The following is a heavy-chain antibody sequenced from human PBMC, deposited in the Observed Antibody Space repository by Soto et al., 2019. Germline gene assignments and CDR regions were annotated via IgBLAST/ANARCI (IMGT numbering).Heavy chain of an antibody. Sequence: RGESLKISCKGSVYRFTSYWIDWVRQMPVKGLEWMGIIYSDDSDMRHSPSFQGQVTISADKSISAAFLQWSSLKASDTAMYYCASHDAGFGEFSWGQGTRVTASS. CDR1: VYRFTSYW. CDR2: IYSDDSDM. V-gene: IGHV5-51*01. J-gene: IGHJ3*01. CDR3: ASHDAGFGEFS. D-gene: IGHD3-10*01.